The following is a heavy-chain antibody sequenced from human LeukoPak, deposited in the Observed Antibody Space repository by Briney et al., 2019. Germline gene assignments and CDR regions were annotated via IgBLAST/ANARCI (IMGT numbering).Heavy chain of an antibody. Sequence: GGSLRLSCAASGFTFSSYWMSWVRQAPGKGLEWVANIKQDGSEKYYVDSVKGRFTISRDNAKNSLYLQMNSLRAEDTAVYYCARGAYSYGRKGNFDYWGQGTLVTVSS. CDR3: ARGAYSYGRKGNFDY. CDR1: GFTFSSYW. J-gene: IGHJ4*02. CDR2: IKQDGSEK. V-gene: IGHV3-7*03. D-gene: IGHD5-18*01.